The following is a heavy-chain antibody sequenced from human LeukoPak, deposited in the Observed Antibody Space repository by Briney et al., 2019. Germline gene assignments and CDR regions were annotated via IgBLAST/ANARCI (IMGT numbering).Heavy chain of an antibody. CDR2: ISGSGGST. CDR3: AKDLGRKDAFRI. Sequence: GGSLRLSCAASGFTFTSYAMSWVRQAPGKGLEWVSAISGSGGSTYYADSMKGRFTISRDNSKNTLYLQMNSLRAEDTAVYYCAKDLGRKDAFRIWGKGTMVTVSS. J-gene: IGHJ3*02. V-gene: IGHV3-23*01. D-gene: IGHD7-27*01. CDR1: GFTFTSYA.